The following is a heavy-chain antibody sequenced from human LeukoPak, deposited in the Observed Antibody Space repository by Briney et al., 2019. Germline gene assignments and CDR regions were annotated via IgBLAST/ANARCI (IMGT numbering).Heavy chain of an antibody. CDR1: GGSISSYY. CDR2: IYTSGST. Sequence: PSDTLSLTCTVSGGSISSYYWSWIRQPAGKGLEWIGRIYTSGSTNYNPSLKSRVTISVDKTKNQLSLKLSSVTAADTAVYYCARSGGDSYYYYYYMDVWGKGTTVTVSS. D-gene: IGHD3-16*01. V-gene: IGHV4-4*07. J-gene: IGHJ6*03. CDR3: ARSGGDSYYYYYYMDV.